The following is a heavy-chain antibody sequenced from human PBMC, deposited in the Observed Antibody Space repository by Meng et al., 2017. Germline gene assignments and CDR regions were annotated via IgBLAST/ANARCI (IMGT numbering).Heavy chain of an antibody. V-gene: IGHV3-74*01. J-gene: IGHJ6*02. CDR1: GFTFSSYA. Sequence: GESLKISCAASGFTFSSYAMNWVRQAPGKGLVWVSRINSDGSSTSYADSVKGRFTISRDNAKNTLYLQMNSLRAEDTAVYYCARRHYDFWSGYSSYYYYGMDVWGQGTTVTVSS. CDR3: ARRHYDFWSGYSSYYYYGMDV. CDR2: INSDGSST. D-gene: IGHD3-3*01.